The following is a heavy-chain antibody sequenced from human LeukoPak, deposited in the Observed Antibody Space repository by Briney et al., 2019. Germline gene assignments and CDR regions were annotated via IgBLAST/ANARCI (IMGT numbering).Heavy chain of an antibody. CDR1: RFTFSSYW. CDR3: ASHNTYYYGSGSGGY. V-gene: IGHV3-7*01. J-gene: IGHJ4*02. Sequence: SGGSLRLSCAASRFTFSSYWMSWVRQAPGKGLEWVANMKQDGGEKYYVDSVKGRFTISRDNAKNSLYLQMNSLRAEDTAVYYCASHNTYYYGSGSGGYWGQGTLVTVSS. CDR2: MKQDGGEK. D-gene: IGHD3-10*01.